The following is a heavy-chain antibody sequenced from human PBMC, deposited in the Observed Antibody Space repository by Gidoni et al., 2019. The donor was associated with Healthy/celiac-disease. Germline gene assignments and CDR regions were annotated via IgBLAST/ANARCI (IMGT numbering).Heavy chain of an antibody. J-gene: IGHJ6*02. CDR3: AKVGKAITIFGVAAHFLDV. Sequence: EVQLLESGGGLVQPGGSLRLSCAASGFTFSSYAMSWVRQAPGKGLEWVSAISGSGGSTYYADSVKGRFTISRDNSKNTLYLQMNSLRAEDTAVYYCAKVGKAITIFGVAAHFLDVWGQGTTVTVSS. V-gene: IGHV3-23*01. D-gene: IGHD3-3*01. CDR2: ISGSGGST. CDR1: GFTFSSYA.